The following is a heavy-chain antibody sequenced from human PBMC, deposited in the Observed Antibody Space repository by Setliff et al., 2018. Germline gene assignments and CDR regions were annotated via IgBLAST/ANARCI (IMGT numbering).Heavy chain of an antibody. CDR2: IYYSGST. V-gene: IGHV4-59*01. J-gene: IGHJ6*02. Sequence: GSLRLSCAASGLTITNYYMDWVRQPPGKGLEWIGYIYYSGSTNYNPSLKSRVTISVDTSKNQFSLKLSSVTAADTAVYYCARDEGSSYFYGMDVWGQGTTVTVSS. CDR3: ARDEGSSYFYGMDV. D-gene: IGHD6-13*01. CDR1: GLTITNYY.